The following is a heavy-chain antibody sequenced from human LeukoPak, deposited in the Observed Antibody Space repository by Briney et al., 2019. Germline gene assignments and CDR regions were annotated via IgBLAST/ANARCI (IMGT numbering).Heavy chain of an antibody. Sequence: GGSLRLSCEASGFPFSSYAMTWVRQAPGKGLEWVSSIGSDGKTHYSESVKGRFVISRDNSKNTLYLEMNSLRAEDTAVYYCAKVLVSARNFDYWGQGTLATVSS. J-gene: IGHJ4*02. CDR3: AKVLVSARNFDY. CDR1: GFPFSSYA. CDR2: IGSDGKT. V-gene: IGHV3-23*01. D-gene: IGHD3-9*01.